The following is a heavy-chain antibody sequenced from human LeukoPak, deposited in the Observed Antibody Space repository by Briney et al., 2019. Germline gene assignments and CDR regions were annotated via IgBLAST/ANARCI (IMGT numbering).Heavy chain of an antibody. Sequence: PGGSLRLSCAASGFTVSTYAMSWVRQAPGKGLEWVSAISGSGGATYYAASVKGRFTISRDNSKNPLYLQMNSLRAEDTAVYYCAKGGDIAAPIDYWGQGTLVTVSS. D-gene: IGHD5-12*01. V-gene: IGHV3-23*01. CDR2: ISGSGGAT. CDR1: GFTVSTYA. CDR3: AKGGDIAAPIDY. J-gene: IGHJ4*02.